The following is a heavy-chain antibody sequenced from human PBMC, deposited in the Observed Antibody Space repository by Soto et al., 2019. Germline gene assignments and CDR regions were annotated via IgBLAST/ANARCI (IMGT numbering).Heavy chain of an antibody. CDR2: IYYSGTT. V-gene: IGHV4-31*03. Sequence: NLSLTCSVSGGSISSGGYYWSWIRQHPGKGLEWIGYIYYSGTTYYNPSLKSRVTISVDTSKNQFSLKLSSVTAADTAVYYCARAIFGSSDYWGQGTLVTVSS. J-gene: IGHJ4*02. CDR3: ARAIFGSSDY. D-gene: IGHD3-10*02. CDR1: GGSISSGGYY.